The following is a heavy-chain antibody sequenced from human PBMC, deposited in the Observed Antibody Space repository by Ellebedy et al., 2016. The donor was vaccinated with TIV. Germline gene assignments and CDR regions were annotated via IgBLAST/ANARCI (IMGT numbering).Heavy chain of an antibody. CDR1: GFIVSTNH. Sequence: GESLKISCTASGFIVSTNHMSWVRQAPGKGLEWVASINQDGSQKYSVESVKGRFTIARDNAKNSLYLQMNSLRTEDTAVYYCARDVGDYWGQGTLVTVSS. CDR2: INQDGSQK. J-gene: IGHJ4*02. CDR3: ARDVGDY. V-gene: IGHV3-7*03.